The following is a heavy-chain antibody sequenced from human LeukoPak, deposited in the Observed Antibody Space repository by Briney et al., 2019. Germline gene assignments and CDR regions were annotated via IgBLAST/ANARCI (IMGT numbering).Heavy chain of an antibody. CDR1: GYSISSGYY. J-gene: IGHJ4*02. V-gene: IGHV4-61*05. D-gene: IGHD3-10*01. CDR3: ARQHGFGFDY. CDR2: IYYSGST. Sequence: SETLSLTCTVSGYSISSGYYWGWIRQPPGKGLEWIGYIYYSGSTNYNPSLKSRVTISVDTSKNQFSLKLSSVTAADTAVYYCARQHGFGFDYWGQGTLVTVSS.